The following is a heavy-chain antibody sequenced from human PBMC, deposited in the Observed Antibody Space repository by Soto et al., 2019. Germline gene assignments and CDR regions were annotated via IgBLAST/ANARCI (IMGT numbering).Heavy chain of an antibody. CDR3: ARHESGHSSGWYKTKNWFDP. Sequence: SETLSLTCIVSNGSISSRSYYWGWIRQPPGKGLEWIGSIYYSGSTYYNPSLKSRVTISVDTSKNQFSLKLSSVTAADTAVYYCARHESGHSSGWYKTKNWFDPWGQGTLVTVSS. J-gene: IGHJ5*02. CDR1: NGSISSRSYY. V-gene: IGHV4-39*01. CDR2: IYYSGST. D-gene: IGHD6-19*01.